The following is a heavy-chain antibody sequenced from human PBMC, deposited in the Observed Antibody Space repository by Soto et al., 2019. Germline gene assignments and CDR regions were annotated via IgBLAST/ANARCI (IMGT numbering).Heavy chain of an antibody. V-gene: IGHV4-34*01. CDR3: ARDLGLRSAGDLYYYYMDV. D-gene: IGHD5-12*01. J-gene: IGHJ6*03. CDR1: GGSFSGYY. CDR2: IDHSGST. Sequence: SETLSLTCAVYGGSFSGYYWNWIRQPPGKGLEWIGEIDHSGSTKYNPSLKSRVTISVDTSKNQFSLKVSSVTAADTAVYYCARDLGLRSAGDLYYYYMDVWGKGTTVNVSS.